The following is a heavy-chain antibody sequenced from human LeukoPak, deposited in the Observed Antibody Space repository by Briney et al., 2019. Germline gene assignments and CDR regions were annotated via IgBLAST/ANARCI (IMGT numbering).Heavy chain of an antibody. CDR2: FRYDGSKK. J-gene: IGHJ4*02. CDR1: GFTFRDYD. CDR3: AKGLMVADN. D-gene: IGHD2-8*01. Sequence: QPGGSLRLSCAASGFTFRDYDFHWVRQVPGKGLEWVAFFRYDGSKKMYADSVKGRFTVSRDTSKNTLYLQMNSLTVQDTAMYYCAKGLMVADNWGQGTLVTVSS. V-gene: IGHV3-30*02.